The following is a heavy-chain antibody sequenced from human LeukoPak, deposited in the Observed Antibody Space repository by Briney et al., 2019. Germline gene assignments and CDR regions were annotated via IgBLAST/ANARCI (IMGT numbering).Heavy chain of an antibody. CDR3: ARVGVGSYNFDY. J-gene: IGHJ4*02. CDR1: GGSISSGGYY. D-gene: IGHD3-3*01. V-gene: IGHV4-30-4*01. Sequence: SETLSLTCTVSGGSISSGGYYWSWIRQPPGKGLEWIGYIYYSGSTYYNPSLKSRVTISVDTSKNQFSLKLSSVTAADTAVYYCARVGVGSYNFDYWGQGALVTVSS. CDR2: IYYSGST.